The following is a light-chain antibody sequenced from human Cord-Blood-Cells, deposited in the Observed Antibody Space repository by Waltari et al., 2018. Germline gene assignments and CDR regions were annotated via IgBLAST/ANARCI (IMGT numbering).Light chain of an antibody. CDR3: AAWDDSLNGWV. CDR1: SSNIGSNT. J-gene: IGLJ3*02. Sequence: QSVLTQPPSASGTPGPRVTISCSGSSSNIGSNTVNWYQQLPGTAPKLLIYSNNQRPSGVPDRFPGSKSGTSASLAISGLQAEDEAEYYCAAWDDSLNGWVFGGGTKLTVL. CDR2: SNN. V-gene: IGLV1-44*01.